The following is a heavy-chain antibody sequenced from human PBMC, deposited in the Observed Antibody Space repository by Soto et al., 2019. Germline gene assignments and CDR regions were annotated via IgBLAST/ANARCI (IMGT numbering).Heavy chain of an antibody. D-gene: IGHD3-10*01. CDR1: GFTFSSYA. CDR3: AKDYFGAMVRGVFYYMDV. J-gene: IGHJ6*03. Sequence: GGSLRLSCAASGFTFSSYAMSWVRQAPGKGLEWVSAISGSGGSTYYADSVKGRFTISRDNSKNTLYLQINSLRAEDTAVYYCAKDYFGAMVRGVFYYMDVWGKGTTVTVSS. CDR2: ISGSGGST. V-gene: IGHV3-23*01.